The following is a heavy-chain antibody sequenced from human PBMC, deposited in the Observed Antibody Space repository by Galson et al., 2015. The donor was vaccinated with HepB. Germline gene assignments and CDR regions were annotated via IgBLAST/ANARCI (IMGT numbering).Heavy chain of an antibody. CDR3: ARGALVGVVGGRLNNWLDP. D-gene: IGHD2-15*01. CDR2: MSPDNRDT. Sequence: VKVSCKASGYTFSTYSITWVRQAPGQGLEWMGWMSPDNRDTNYARKFQDRVTMTTDTFTSTAYMELRSLRSDDTAVYYCARGALVGVVGGRLNNWLDPWGQGTLVTVSS. CDR1: GYTFSTYS. J-gene: IGHJ5*02. V-gene: IGHV1-18*01.